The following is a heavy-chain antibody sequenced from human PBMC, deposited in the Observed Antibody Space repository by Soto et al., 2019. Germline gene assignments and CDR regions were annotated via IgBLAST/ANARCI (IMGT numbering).Heavy chain of an antibody. CDR1: GGTFISYT. V-gene: IGHV1-69*12. J-gene: IGHJ4*02. D-gene: IGHD2-21*01. Sequence: QVQLVQSGAEVKKPGSSVKVSCKASGGTFISYTITWVRQAPGQGLEWMGGITPIFDTINHAQKFQGRLTITADESTSTVDMELNSLRSQDTAVYYCARGGDCYSLAFRYWGQGTLVTVSS. CDR3: ARGGDCYSLAFRY. CDR2: ITPIFDTI.